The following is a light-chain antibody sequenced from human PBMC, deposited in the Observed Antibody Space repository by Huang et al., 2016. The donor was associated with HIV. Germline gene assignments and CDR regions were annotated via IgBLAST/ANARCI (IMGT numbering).Light chain of an antibody. V-gene: IGKV3-15*01. J-gene: IGKJ5*01. CDR1: QSVSST. CDR2: GAS. Sequence: EIVMTQSPATLSVSPGERARLSCRASQSVSSTLAWYQQKPGQAPRLLIYGASTRATGSPARFSGSGSGTEFTLTISSLQSEDFAVYFCQQYNNWPPITFGQGTRLEIK. CDR3: QQYNNWPPIT.